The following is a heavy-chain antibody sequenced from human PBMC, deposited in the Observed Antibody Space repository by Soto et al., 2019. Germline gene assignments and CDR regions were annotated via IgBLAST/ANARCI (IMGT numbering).Heavy chain of an antibody. CDR2: IAVAGAT. CDR1: GFSRSSYD. CDR3: AKGVVVAATYFQP. D-gene: IGHD2-15*01. J-gene: IGHJ1*01. Sequence: PGGSLRLSCAASGFSRSSYDMHWVRQPTGKRLEWVSAIAVAGATYYADSVKGRFTISRDNSKNTLYLQMNSLRAEDTAVYYCAKGVVVAATYFQPWGQGTLVTVSS. V-gene: IGHV3-13*01.